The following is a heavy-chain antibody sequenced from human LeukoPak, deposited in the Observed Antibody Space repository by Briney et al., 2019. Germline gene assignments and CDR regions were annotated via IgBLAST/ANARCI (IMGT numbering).Heavy chain of an antibody. Sequence: PSETLSLTCTVSGGSISSGDYYGSWIRQPPGEGLEWIAYMYYSGSTYYNPSFKGGVTMSAETSKNQLSMKLSSVTAADAPVYYCARPYYYDSRIDPWGQGILVTVSS. CDR2: MYYSGST. CDR1: GGSISSGDYY. CDR3: ARPYYYDSRIDP. J-gene: IGHJ5*02. V-gene: IGHV4-30-4*01. D-gene: IGHD3-22*01.